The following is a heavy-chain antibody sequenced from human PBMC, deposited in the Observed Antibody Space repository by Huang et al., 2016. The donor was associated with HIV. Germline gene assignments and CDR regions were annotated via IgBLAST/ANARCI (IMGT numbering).Heavy chain of an antibody. J-gene: IGHJ4*02. CDR1: GSSIRSSYY. Sequence: QLQLQESGPGLVKPSETLSLTCTVSGSSIRSSYYWGWIRKPPGKRLEWIGNVYYRRNISYIPSIESRVTIYIDTSKNHISLRVDSVTAADTAVYYCARPLTGTTALGYWGQGTLVTVSS. D-gene: IGHD1-20*01. V-gene: IGHV4-39*01. CDR3: ARPLTGTTALGY. CDR2: VYYRRNI.